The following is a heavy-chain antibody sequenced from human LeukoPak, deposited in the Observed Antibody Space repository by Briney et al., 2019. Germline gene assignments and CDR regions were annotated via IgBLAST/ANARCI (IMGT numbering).Heavy chain of an antibody. V-gene: IGHV3-48*03. D-gene: IGHD6-19*01. CDR3: ARRGFSSGWYYFDY. CDR2: ISSSGSTL. J-gene: IGHJ4*02. Sequence: GGSLRLSCAASGFTFSSYEMNWVRQAPEKGLEWVSYISSSGSTLYYADSVKGRFTISRDNAKNSLYLQMNSLRAEDTAVYYCARRGFSSGWYYFDYWGQGTLVTVSS. CDR1: GFTFSSYE.